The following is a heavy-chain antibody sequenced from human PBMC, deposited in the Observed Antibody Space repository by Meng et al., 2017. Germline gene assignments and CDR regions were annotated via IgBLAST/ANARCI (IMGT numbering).Heavy chain of an antibody. J-gene: IGHJ4*02. V-gene: IGHV1-69*01. CDR1: GGTFSSYA. D-gene: IGHD4-11*01. CDR3: ARDDYSNYLPFDY. CDR2: IIPIFGTA. Sequence: QGMLVQAGAEVKKPGSSVKVSCKASGGTFSSYAISWVRQAPGQGLEWMGGIIPIFGTANYAQKFQGRVTITADESTSTAYMELSSLRSEDTAVYYCARDDYSNYLPFDYWGQGTLVTVSS.